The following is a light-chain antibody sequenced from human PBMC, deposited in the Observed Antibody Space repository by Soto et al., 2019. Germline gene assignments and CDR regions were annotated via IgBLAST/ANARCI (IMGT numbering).Light chain of an antibody. V-gene: IGLV1-44*01. Sequence: QSVLTQPPSASGTPGQRVTISASGSSSNIGSNPVSWYQQRPGTAPKLLIYDNDERPSGVPVRFSGSKSATSASLAISGLQSEDEGDYYCATWDDSRNGYVFGPGTTSPS. CDR3: ATWDDSRNGYV. CDR1: SSNIGSNP. CDR2: DND. J-gene: IGLJ1*01.